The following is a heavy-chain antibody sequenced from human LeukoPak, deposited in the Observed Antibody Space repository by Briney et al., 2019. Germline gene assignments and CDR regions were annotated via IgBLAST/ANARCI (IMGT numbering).Heavy chain of an antibody. CDR2: IYHSGGT. Sequence: SETLSLTCTVSGYSISSGYYWGWIRPPPGKGLEWIGSIYHSGGTYYNPSLKSRVTISVDMSKNQFSLKLTSVTAADTAVYYCASTITVTTDYWGQGTLVTVSS. D-gene: IGHD4-17*01. V-gene: IGHV4-38-2*02. CDR3: ASTITVTTDY. CDR1: GYSISSGYY. J-gene: IGHJ4*02.